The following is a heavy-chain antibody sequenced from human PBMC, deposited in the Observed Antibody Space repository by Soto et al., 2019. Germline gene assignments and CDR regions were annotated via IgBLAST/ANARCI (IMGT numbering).Heavy chain of an antibody. CDR2: FDPEDGES. V-gene: IGHV1-24*01. D-gene: IGHD4-17*01. J-gene: IGHJ4*02. CDR3: ATDGPYGGKNYFDY. Sequence: ASVKVSCKVSGYTHTELAMHWVRQAPGKGLEWMGGFDPEDGESIYAQKFQGRVTMTEDTSTDTAYMELSSLRSEDTAVYYCATDGPYGGKNYFDYWGQGTLVTVSS. CDR1: GYTHTELA.